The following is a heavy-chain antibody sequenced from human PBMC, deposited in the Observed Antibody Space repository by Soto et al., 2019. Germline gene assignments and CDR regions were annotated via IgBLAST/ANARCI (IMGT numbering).Heavy chain of an antibody. V-gene: IGHV1-69*13. CDR2: IIPIFGTA. CDR1: GGTFSSYA. CDR3: ARSRMIAARRPNDAFDI. Sequence: VASVEVSCKASGGTFSSYAISWVRQAPGQGLEWMGGIIPIFGTANYAQKFQGRVTITADESTSTAYMELSSLRSEDTAVYYCARSRMIAARRPNDAFDIWGQGTTVTVSS. D-gene: IGHD6-6*01. J-gene: IGHJ3*02.